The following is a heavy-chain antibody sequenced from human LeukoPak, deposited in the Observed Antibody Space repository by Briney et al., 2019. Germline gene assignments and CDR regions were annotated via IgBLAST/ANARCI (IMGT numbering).Heavy chain of an antibody. D-gene: IGHD3-3*01. V-gene: IGHV1-18*01. CDR2: ISAYNGNT. CDR3: ARDGSRFLEWLLRFDP. Sequence: ASVKVSCKASGYTFTSYGISWVRQAPGQGLEWMGWISAYNGNTNYAQKLQGRVTMTTDTSTSTAYMELGSLRSDDTAVYYCARDGSRFLEWLLRFDPWGQGTLVTVSS. CDR1: GYTFTSYG. J-gene: IGHJ5*02.